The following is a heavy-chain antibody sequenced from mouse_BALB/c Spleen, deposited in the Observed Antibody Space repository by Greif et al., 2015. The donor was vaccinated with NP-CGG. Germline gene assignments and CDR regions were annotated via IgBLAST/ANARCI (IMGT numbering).Heavy chain of an antibody. CDR3: ARRATPFAY. CDR2: ILPGSGST. V-gene: IGHV1-9*01. CDR1: GYTFSSYW. J-gene: IGHJ3*01. D-gene: IGHD3-1*01. Sequence: QVQLQQSGAELMKPGASVKISCKATGYTFSSYWIEWVKQRPGHGLEWIGEILPGSGSTNYNEKFKGKATFTADTSSNTAYMQLSSLTSEDSAVYYCARRATPFAYWGQGTLVTVSA.